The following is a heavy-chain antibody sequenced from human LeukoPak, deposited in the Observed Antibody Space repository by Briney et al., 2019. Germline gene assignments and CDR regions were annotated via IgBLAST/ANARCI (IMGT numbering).Heavy chain of an antibody. CDR3: ARHSVLRYFAPRRYFDY. V-gene: IGHV4-34*01. D-gene: IGHD3-9*01. CDR2: INHSGST. J-gene: IGHJ4*02. CDR1: GGSFSGYY. Sequence: SETLSLTCAVYGGSFSGYYWSWIRQPPGKGLEWIGEINHSGSTNYNPSLKSRVTTSVDTSKNQFSLKLSSVTAADTAVYYCARHSVLRYFAPRRYFDYWGQGTLVTVSS.